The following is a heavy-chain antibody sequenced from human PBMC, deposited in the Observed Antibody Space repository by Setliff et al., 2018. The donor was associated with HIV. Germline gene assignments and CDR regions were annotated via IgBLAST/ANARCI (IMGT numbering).Heavy chain of an antibody. D-gene: IGHD6-19*01. J-gene: IGHJ5*02. Sequence: SETLSLTCTVSGGSISSGDYYWTWIRQPAGKGLQWIGRIHTSGNTNYNPSLKSRVTISVDTSKSQFSLKLSSLTAADTAVYYCARWRTQWPNYNYFDPWGLGTLVTVSS. CDR1: GGSISSGDYY. V-gene: IGHV4-61*02. CDR3: ARWRTQWPNYNYFDP. CDR2: IHTSGNT.